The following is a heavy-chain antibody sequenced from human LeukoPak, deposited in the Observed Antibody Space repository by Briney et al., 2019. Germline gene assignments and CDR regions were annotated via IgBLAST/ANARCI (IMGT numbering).Heavy chain of an antibody. D-gene: IGHD4/OR15-4a*01. CDR2: ISISGGIT. J-gene: IGHJ4*02. V-gene: IGHV3-23*01. Sequence: GGSLRLSCAVSGFTFSSHAMTWVRQAPGKGLEWVSGISISGGITYYADSVQGRFIIFRDNSKNTVYLQMNSLRVEDTAVYYCANEEVPNDYWGQGTLVTVSS. CDR1: GFTFSSHA. CDR3: ANEEVPNDY.